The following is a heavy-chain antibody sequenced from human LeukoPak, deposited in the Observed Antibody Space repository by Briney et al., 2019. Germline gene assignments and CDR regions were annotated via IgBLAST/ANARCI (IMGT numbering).Heavy chain of an antibody. V-gene: IGHV1-2*02. CDR2: INTNSGAT. D-gene: IGHD3-10*02. CDR1: GYTFSGYY. Sequence: ASVKVSCKASGYTFSGYYIHWVRQAPGQGLEWMGWINTNSGATKYAQKFQGRVTMTRDTSISTAYMELSSLRSDDTAVYYCARGTPGYYYVWGQGTLVTVSS. CDR3: ARGTPGYYYV. J-gene: IGHJ4*02.